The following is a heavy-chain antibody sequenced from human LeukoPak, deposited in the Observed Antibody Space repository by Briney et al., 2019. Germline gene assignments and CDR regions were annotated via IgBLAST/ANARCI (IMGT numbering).Heavy chain of an antibody. CDR3: ARVHGSGYNIYNWFDP. V-gene: IGHV4-39*07. CDR1: GGSISSRSYY. Sequence: PSETLSLTCTVSGGSISSRSYYWGWIRQPPGKGLEWIGNIYYSGSTYYNPSLKSRVTISVDTSKNHFSLELTSVTAADTALYYCARVHGSGYNIYNWFDPWGQGTLVIVSS. D-gene: IGHD5-12*01. J-gene: IGHJ5*02. CDR2: IYYSGST.